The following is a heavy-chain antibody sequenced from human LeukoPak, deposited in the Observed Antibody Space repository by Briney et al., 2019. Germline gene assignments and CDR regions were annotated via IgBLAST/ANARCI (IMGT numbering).Heavy chain of an antibody. CDR3: VALMVRGTKDS. D-gene: IGHD3-10*01. CDR1: GYSFAAYA. V-gene: IGHV3-9*01. J-gene: IGHJ4*02. Sequence: GGSLRVSCEASGYSFAAYAMYWVRQATGKGLEWASGISCNSGSIGYADTVKGRFTISRDNAENCVHRKMNSLRTGDTAVFYCVALMVRGTKDSWGQRTLVTVSP. CDR2: ISCNSGSI.